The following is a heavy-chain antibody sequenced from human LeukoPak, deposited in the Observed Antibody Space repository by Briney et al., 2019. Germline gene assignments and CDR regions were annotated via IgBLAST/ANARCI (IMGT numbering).Heavy chain of an antibody. V-gene: IGHV3-23*01. J-gene: IGHJ6*02. Sequence: GGFLRLSCAASGFTFSSYAMNWVRQAPGKGLEWVSGITASGGSTYYTDSVKGRFTISRDNSKNTLFMQMNSLRDEDTALYYCAKYVGQSGSNYYGLDVWGQGTAVTVSS. CDR1: GFTFSSYA. CDR3: AKYVGQSGSNYYGLDV. CDR2: ITASGGST. D-gene: IGHD1-26*01.